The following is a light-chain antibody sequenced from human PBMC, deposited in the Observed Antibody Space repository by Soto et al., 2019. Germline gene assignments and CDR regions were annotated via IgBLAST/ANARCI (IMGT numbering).Light chain of an antibody. V-gene: IGKV1-5*01. Sequence: DIPMTQSPSTLSASVGDRVTITCRASQSLGIWLAWHQQKPGKAPKLLIYDASTLKSGVPSRFSGSGSGTKFTLPISSLQPDDFATYYCQEYNSYSGTFGQGTKVEVK. J-gene: IGKJ1*01. CDR2: DAS. CDR1: QSLGIW. CDR3: QEYNSYSGT.